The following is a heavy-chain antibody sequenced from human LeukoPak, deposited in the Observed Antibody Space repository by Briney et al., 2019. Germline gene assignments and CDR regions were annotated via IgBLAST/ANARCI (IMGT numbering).Heavy chain of an antibody. CDR1: GFTSSSYW. V-gene: IGHV3-7*01. CDR3: ARGFDSRFFDK. J-gene: IGHJ4*02. CDR2: IKQDGNEK. D-gene: IGHD3-22*01. Sequence: QSGGSLRLSCAASGFTSSSYWMTWVRQAPGKGLEWVANIKQDGNEKYYVDSVKGRFTISRDNAKNSLYLQMNSLRAEDTAVYYCARGFDSRFFDKWGQGTLVTVSS.